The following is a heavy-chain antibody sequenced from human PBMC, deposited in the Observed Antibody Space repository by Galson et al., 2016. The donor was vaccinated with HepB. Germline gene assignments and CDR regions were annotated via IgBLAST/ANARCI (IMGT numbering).Heavy chain of an antibody. CDR3: AIDWNDLNFDI. D-gene: IGHD1-1*01. Sequence: SVKVSCKASGYTFTSYGISWVRQAPGQGLEWMGWISSYNGNTNYAQKLQGRVTMTTDTSTTTAYMELRSLGTDDTAVYYCAIDWNDLNFDIWGQGTMVTVSS. CDR1: GYTFTSYG. V-gene: IGHV1-18*01. CDR2: ISSYNGNT. J-gene: IGHJ3*02.